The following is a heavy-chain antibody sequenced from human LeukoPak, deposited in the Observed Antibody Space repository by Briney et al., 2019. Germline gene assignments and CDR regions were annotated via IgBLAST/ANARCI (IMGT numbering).Heavy chain of an antibody. CDR1: GFTFTYYA. J-gene: IGHJ4*02. CDR2: ISGSGGST. D-gene: IGHD3-22*01. Sequence: QPGGSLRLSCAASGFTFTYYAMSWVRQAPGKGLEWVSGISGSGGSTYYADSVKGRFTISRDNSKNTLYLQMNSLRAEDTAVYYCAKSGYDSSGYQADYWGQGTLFTVSS. V-gene: IGHV3-23*01. CDR3: AKSGYDSSGYQADY.